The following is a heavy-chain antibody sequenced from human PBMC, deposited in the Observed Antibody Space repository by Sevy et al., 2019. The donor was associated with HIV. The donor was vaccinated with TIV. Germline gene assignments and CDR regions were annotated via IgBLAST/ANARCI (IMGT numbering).Heavy chain of an antibody. CDR2: IKQDGSEK. Sequence: GGSLRLSCAASGFTFSSYWMSWVRQTPGKGLEWVANIKQDGSEKYYVDSVKGRFTISRDNAKNSLYLQMNSLRAEYTAVYYCARDHSSSWYYLGWFDPWGQGTLVTVSS. J-gene: IGHJ5*02. CDR1: GFTFSSYW. V-gene: IGHV3-7*01. D-gene: IGHD6-13*01. CDR3: ARDHSSSWYYLGWFDP.